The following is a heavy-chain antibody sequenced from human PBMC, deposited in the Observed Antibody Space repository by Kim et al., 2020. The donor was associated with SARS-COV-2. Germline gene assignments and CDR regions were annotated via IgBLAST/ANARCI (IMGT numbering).Heavy chain of an antibody. Sequence: GGSLRLSCAASGFTFSDYYMSWIRQAPGKGLEWVSYISSSSGYTNYADSVKGRFTISRDNAKNSLYLQMNSLRAEDTAVYYCASGVGATTMDYWGQGTLVTVSS. D-gene: IGHD1-26*01. CDR2: ISSSSGYT. V-gene: IGHV3-11*03. CDR3: ASGVGATTMDY. J-gene: IGHJ4*02. CDR1: GFTFSDYY.